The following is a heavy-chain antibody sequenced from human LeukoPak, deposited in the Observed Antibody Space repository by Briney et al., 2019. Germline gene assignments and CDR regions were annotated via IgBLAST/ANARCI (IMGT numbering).Heavy chain of an antibody. D-gene: IGHD2-15*01. CDR2: IYYSGST. CDR3: AREGGYCSGGSCVDY. J-gene: IGHJ4*02. Sequence: SETLSLTCTVSGGSVTYTNYYWSWIRQPPGKGLEWIGYIYYSGSTNYNPSLKSRVTISVDTSKNQFSLKLSSVTAADTAVYYCAREGGYCSGGSCVDYWGQGTLVTVSS. CDR1: GGSVTYTNYY. V-gene: IGHV4-61*01.